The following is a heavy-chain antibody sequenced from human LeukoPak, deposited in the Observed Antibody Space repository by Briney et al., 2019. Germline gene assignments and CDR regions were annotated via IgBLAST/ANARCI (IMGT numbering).Heavy chain of an antibody. V-gene: IGHV3-30*01. D-gene: IGHD5-18*01. CDR2: ISYGGSNK. J-gene: IGHJ3*02. Sequence: GRSLRLSCAASGFAFSTFAMHWVRQTPGEGLDWVSVISYGGSNKYYADSVKGRFTISRDNSKNTLYLQMNSLRPEDTAIYYCARVGYSLGHGDDAFDIWGQGTLVTVSS. CDR1: GFAFSTFA. CDR3: ARVGYSLGHGDDAFDI.